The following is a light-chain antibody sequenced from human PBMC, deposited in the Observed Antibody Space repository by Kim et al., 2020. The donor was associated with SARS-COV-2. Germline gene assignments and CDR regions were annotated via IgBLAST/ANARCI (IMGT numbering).Light chain of an antibody. V-gene: IGKV3-15*01. Sequence: TPAVSPGERAPLSCRASQSISSNLAWYQQKPGQAPRLLIYGASTRATGVPARFSGSGSGTEFTLTVSSLQSEDFAVYYCQQYNNRPTFGGGTKVDIK. CDR2: GAS. CDR3: QQYNNRPT. J-gene: IGKJ4*01. CDR1: QSISSN.